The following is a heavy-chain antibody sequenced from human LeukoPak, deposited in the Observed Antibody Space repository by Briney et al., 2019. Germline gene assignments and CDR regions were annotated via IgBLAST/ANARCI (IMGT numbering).Heavy chain of an antibody. CDR3: ARHALVAGTSIGAFDI. Sequence: GESLEISCKGSGYSFTSYWIGWVRQMPGKGLEWMGIIYPGDSDTRYSPSFQGQVTISADKSISTAYLQWSSLKASDTAMYYCARHALVAGTSIGAFDIWGQGTMVTVSS. V-gene: IGHV5-51*01. D-gene: IGHD6-19*01. J-gene: IGHJ3*02. CDR2: IYPGDSDT. CDR1: GYSFTSYW.